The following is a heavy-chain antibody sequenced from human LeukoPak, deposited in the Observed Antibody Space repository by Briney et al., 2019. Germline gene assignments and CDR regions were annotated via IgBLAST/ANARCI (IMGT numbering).Heavy chain of an antibody. CDR1: GGSISSSTW. CDR3: ASGGLVSRYLDH. D-gene: IGHD3-9*01. CDR2: VFYSGST. V-gene: IGHV4-4*02. J-gene: IGHJ4*02. Sequence: SETLSLTYAVSGGSISSSTWWTWVRQPPGKGLEWIGEVFYSGSTNSNPSLKSRLTMSVDESKHEFPLKLTSVTVADTAVYYCASGGLVSRYLDHWGQGALVTVSP.